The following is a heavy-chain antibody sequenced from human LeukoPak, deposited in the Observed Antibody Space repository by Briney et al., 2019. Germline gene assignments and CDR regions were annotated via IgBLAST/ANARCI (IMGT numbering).Heavy chain of an antibody. D-gene: IGHD7-27*01. V-gene: IGHV3-11*05. CDR2: IGSSPSYT. CDR1: GFTLSDYY. CDR3: ARGPQSLGWYFDL. Sequence: GGSLRLSCAASGFTLSDYYMSWIRQTRAKGLGWVSYIGSSPSYTSYADSVKGRFTISRDNAKNSLYLQMNSLRAEDTAVYYCARGPQSLGWYFDLWGRGTLVTVSS. J-gene: IGHJ2*01.